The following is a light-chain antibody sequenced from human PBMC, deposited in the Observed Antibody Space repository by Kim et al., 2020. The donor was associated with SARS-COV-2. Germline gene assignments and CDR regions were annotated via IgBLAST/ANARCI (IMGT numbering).Light chain of an antibody. J-gene: IGLJ3*02. V-gene: IGLV2-23*03. Sequence: LTQPASVSGSPGQSITISCTGTSSDVGSYNLVSWYQQHPGKAPKLMIYEGSKRPSGVSNRFSGSKSGNTASLTISGLQAEDEADYYCCSYAGSSTFEVFGGGTQLTVL. CDR2: EGS. CDR3: CSYAGSSTFEV. CDR1: SSDVGSYNL.